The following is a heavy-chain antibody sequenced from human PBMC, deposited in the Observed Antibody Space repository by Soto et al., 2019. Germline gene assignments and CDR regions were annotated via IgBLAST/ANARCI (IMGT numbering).Heavy chain of an antibody. D-gene: IGHD6-19*01. Sequence: GESLKISCKGSGYSFTSYWIGWVRQMPGKGLEWMGIIYPGDSDTRYSPSFQGQVTISADKSISTAYLQWSSLKASDTAMYYCARHGWYSSGWYYYGMDVWGQGTTVTVSS. CDR2: IYPGDSDT. CDR3: ARHGWYSSGWYYYGMDV. V-gene: IGHV5-51*01. CDR1: GYSFTSYW. J-gene: IGHJ6*02.